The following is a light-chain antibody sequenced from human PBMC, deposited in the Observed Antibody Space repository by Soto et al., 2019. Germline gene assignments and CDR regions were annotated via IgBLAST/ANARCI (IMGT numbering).Light chain of an antibody. J-gene: IGLJ3*02. CDR2: EGS. CDR3: CSYAGSRV. Sequence: QSVLTQPASVSGSPGQSITISCTGPSSDVGSYNLVSWYQQHPGKAPKLMIYEGSKRPSGVSNRFSGSKSGNTASLTISGHQAEDEADYYCCSYAGSRVFGGGTKLTVL. CDR1: SSDVGSYNL. V-gene: IGLV2-23*01.